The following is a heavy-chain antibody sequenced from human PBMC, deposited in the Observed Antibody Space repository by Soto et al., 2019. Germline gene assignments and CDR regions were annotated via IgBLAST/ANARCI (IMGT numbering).Heavy chain of an antibody. Sequence: TLSLTCAVYGGSFSGYYWSWIRQPPGKGLEWIGEINHSGSTNYNPSLKSRVTISVDTSKNQFSLKLSSVTAADTAVYYCASIYGDRIDYWGQGTLVTVS. V-gene: IGHV4-34*01. D-gene: IGHD4-17*01. CDR3: ASIYGDRIDY. CDR2: INHSGST. J-gene: IGHJ4*02. CDR1: GGSFSGYY.